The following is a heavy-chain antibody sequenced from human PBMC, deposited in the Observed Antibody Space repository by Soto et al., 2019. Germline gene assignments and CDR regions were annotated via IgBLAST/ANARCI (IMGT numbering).Heavy chain of an antibody. CDR3: AKDNGGFFDY. CDR2: ITWNSGRI. Sequence: EVHLVESGGGLEQPGRSLTLSCAASGFTFDNYAMHWVRQAPGKGLEWVSGITWNSGRIGYADSLKGRFTISRDNAKNSLFLQMNSLRPEDTALYYCAKDNGGFFDYWGQGALVTVSS. J-gene: IGHJ4*02. CDR1: GFTFDNYA. V-gene: IGHV3-9*01. D-gene: IGHD3-10*01.